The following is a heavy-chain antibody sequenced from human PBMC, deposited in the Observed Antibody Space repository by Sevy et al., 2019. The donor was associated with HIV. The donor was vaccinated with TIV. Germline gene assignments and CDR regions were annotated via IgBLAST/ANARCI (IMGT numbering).Heavy chain of an antibody. CDR1: GYTFSVYD. CDR2: LNPSSSNT. CDR3: ARAAAGAYDAFDI. J-gene: IGHJ3*02. D-gene: IGHD6-13*01. Sequence: ASVKVSCKASGYTFSVYDINWVRQVTGQGLAWMGWLNPSSSNTGYAENFQGRVTFTMDSSTSTGYMEMSSLRSEDTAVYYCARAAAGAYDAFDIWGQGTLVTVSS. V-gene: IGHV1-8*03.